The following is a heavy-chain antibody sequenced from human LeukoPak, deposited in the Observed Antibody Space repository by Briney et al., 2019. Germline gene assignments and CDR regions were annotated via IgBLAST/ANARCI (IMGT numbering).Heavy chain of an antibody. V-gene: IGHV1-69*01. Sequence: EASVTVSCTASGGTFSSHSTSWVRQAPGQGLEWMGGIIPIFETPHYAQKFQGRVTITANESTTTAYMELSSLRSEDTAVYYCARPLEGNYYDTSGYSNFDHWGQGTLVTVSS. CDR2: IIPIFETP. CDR3: ARPLEGNYYDTSGYSNFDH. CDR1: GGTFSSHS. D-gene: IGHD3-22*01. J-gene: IGHJ4*02.